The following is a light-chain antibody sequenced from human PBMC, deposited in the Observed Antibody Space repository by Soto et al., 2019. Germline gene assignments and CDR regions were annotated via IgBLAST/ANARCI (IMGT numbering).Light chain of an antibody. CDR2: EVS. Sequence: QSALTQPASVSGSPGQSITISCTETSSDVGGYNYVSWFQQHPGKAPKLKIYEVSNRPSGVSNRFSGSKSGYTASLTISELQAEDEADYYCTSFTSSSTWVFGGGTKLTVL. CDR3: TSFTSSSTWV. V-gene: IGLV2-14*03. CDR1: SSDVGGYNY. J-gene: IGLJ3*02.